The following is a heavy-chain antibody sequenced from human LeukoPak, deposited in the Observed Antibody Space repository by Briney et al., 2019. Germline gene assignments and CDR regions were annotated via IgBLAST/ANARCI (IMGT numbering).Heavy chain of an antibody. CDR1: GYALTQLS. Sequence: ASVKVSCQVSGYALTQLSMHWVRQAPGKGFEWMGGIDPKDGETIYAQRLQGRVTMTDDTSTDTTYMELSGLTSEDTALYYCAGDILVSGGSYYHGYWGQGSLVTVSS. D-gene: IGHD3-3*02. CDR3: AGDILVSGGSYYHGY. J-gene: IGHJ4*02. CDR2: IDPKDGET. V-gene: IGHV1-24*01.